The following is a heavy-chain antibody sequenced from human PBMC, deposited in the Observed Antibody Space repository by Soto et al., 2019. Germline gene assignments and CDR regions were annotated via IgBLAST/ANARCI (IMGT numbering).Heavy chain of an antibody. J-gene: IGHJ4*02. CDR3: ARTLYGDNVDY. Sequence: GASVKVSCKASGYTLTSYGISWVRQAPGQGLEWMGWISAYNGNTNYAQKFQGRVTMTADTSISTAYMELSSLRSEDTAVYYCARTLYGDNVDYWGQGTLVTVSS. D-gene: IGHD4-17*01. V-gene: IGHV1-18*01. CDR2: ISAYNGNT. CDR1: GYTLTSYG.